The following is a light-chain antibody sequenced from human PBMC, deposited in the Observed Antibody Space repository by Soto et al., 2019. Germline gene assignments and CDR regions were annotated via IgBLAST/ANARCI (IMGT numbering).Light chain of an antibody. Sequence: EIVLTQSPGTLSLSPGERATLSCRASQSFSTFLAWFLMKPGQPHRLLIYKAYNRTTGIPARFSGSGSGTDFTLTISSLEPEDFAVYYCQKRGDWPTITFGQGTRLEIK. V-gene: IGKV3-11*01. CDR3: QKRGDWPTIT. CDR2: KAY. J-gene: IGKJ5*01. CDR1: QSFSTF.